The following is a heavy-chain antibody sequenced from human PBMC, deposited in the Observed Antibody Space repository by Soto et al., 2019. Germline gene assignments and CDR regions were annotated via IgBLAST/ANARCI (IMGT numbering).Heavy chain of an antibody. CDR2: IYYSGST. J-gene: IGHJ4*02. CDR1: GGSISSYY. Sequence: QVQLQESGPGLVKPSETLSLTCTVSGGSISSYYWSWIRQPPGKGLEWIGYIYYSGSTNYNPSLMSRLTISVDTSKNQFSLKLSSVTAADTAVYYCARSRGGYFDYWGQGTLVTVSS. D-gene: IGHD3-16*01. V-gene: IGHV4-59*01. CDR3: ARSRGGYFDY.